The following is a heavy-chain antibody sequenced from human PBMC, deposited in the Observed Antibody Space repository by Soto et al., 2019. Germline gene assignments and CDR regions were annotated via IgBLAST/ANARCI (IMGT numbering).Heavy chain of an antibody. CDR3: ASLIDFWSGYYTIRDNWFDP. CDR1: GGYFSDYY. CDR2: INHSGST. Sequence: PSETLSLTCAVYGGYFSDYYWSWIRQPPGKGLEWIGEINHSGSTNYNPSLKSRVTISVDTSKNQFSLKLSSVTAADTAVYYCASLIDFWSGYYTIRDNWFDPWGQGTLVTVSS. D-gene: IGHD3-3*01. V-gene: IGHV4-34*01. J-gene: IGHJ5*02.